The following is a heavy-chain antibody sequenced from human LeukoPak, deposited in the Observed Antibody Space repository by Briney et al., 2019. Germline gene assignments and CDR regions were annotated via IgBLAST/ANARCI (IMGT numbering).Heavy chain of an antibody. CDR1: GYTFSDYF. CDR3: ARGKGSSGWIYYYGLDV. CDR2: INPNSGGT. Sequence: ASVKASCKTSGYTFSDYFMHWVRQAPGQGLEWMGRINPNSGGTNYAQKFQGRVTMTRDTSISTAYMELRRLTSDDTAVYYCARGKGSSGWIYYYGLDVWGQGTTVTVSS. D-gene: IGHD6-19*01. J-gene: IGHJ6*02. V-gene: IGHV1-2*02.